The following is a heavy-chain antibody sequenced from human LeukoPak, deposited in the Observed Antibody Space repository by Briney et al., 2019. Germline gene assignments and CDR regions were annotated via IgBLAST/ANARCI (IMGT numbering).Heavy chain of an antibody. V-gene: IGHV3-30-3*01. J-gene: IGHJ6*02. CDR1: GFTFSSYA. CDR3: AASRDGYNDPVYYGMDV. D-gene: IGHD5-24*01. CDR2: ISYDGSNK. Sequence: PGRSLRLSCAASGFTFSSYAMHWVRQAPGKGLEWVAVISYDGSNKYYADSVKGRFTISRDNSKNTLYLQMNSLRAEDTAVYYCAASRDGYNDPVYYGMDVWGQGTTVTVSS.